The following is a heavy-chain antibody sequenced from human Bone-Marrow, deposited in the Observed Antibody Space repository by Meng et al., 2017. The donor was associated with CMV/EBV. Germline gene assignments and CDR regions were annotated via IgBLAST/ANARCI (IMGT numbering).Heavy chain of an antibody. V-gene: IGHV1-18*01. Sequence: ASVQVSCKASGYTFTSYGISWVRQAPGQGLEWMGWISAYNGNTNYAQKLQGRVTMTTDTTTSTAYMELRSLRSDDTAVYYCARDYYGSGSYSPYSYPWGQGTLVTVSS. CDR2: ISAYNGNT. D-gene: IGHD3-10*01. CDR1: GYTFTSYG. J-gene: IGHJ5*02. CDR3: ARDYYGSGSYSPYSYP.